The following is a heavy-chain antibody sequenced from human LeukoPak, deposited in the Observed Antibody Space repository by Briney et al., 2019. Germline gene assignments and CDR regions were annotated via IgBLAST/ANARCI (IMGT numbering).Heavy chain of an antibody. J-gene: IGHJ3*02. CDR1: GGSINSYY. D-gene: IGHD4-23*01. CDR3: ARLSVGLDAFDI. Sequence: PSETLSLTCTVSGGSINSYYWSWIRQPPGKGLEWIGYIYDSGSTNYNPSLKSRVTISVDMSKNQFSLKLSSVTAADTAVYYCARLSVGLDAFDIWGQGTMVTVSS. V-gene: IGHV4-59*01. CDR2: IYDSGST.